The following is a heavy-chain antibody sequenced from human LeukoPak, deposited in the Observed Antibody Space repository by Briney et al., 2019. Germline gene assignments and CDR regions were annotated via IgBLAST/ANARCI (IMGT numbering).Heavy chain of an antibody. V-gene: IGHV3-23*01. CDR1: GFTFSSYA. CDR2: ISGSGGST. CDR3: AKELMYYYDSSGLIDTDY. J-gene: IGHJ4*02. Sequence: PGGSLRLSCAASGFTFSSYAMSWVRQAPGKGLEWVSAISGSGGSTYYADSVKGRFTISRDNSKNTLYLQMNSLRAEDTAVYYCAKELMYYYDSSGLIDTDYWGQGTLVTVSS. D-gene: IGHD3-22*01.